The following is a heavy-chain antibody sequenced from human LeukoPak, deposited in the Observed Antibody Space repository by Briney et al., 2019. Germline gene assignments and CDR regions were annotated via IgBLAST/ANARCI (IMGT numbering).Heavy chain of an antibody. CDR1: GGSISSYY. Sequence: PSETLSLTCTVSGGSISSYYWSWIRQPPGKGLEWIGYIYYSWTTNYNPSLKSRVSISVDTSKNQFSLKLSPVIAADTAVYYCARVGVDYSGNVIKYYFDYWGQGTLVTVSS. V-gene: IGHV4-59*01. CDR2: IYYSWTT. J-gene: IGHJ4*02. CDR3: ARVGVDYSGNVIKYYFDY. D-gene: IGHD4-23*01.